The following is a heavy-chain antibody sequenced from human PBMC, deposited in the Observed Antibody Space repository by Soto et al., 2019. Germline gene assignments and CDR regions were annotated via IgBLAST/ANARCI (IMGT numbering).Heavy chain of an antibody. CDR3: XXETYYYGTGSYGF. D-gene: IGHD3-10*01. J-gene: IGHJ4*02. CDR1: GFTFSSYS. Sequence: EVQLVESGGGLVQPGGSLRLSCAASGFTFSSYSMNWVRQAPGKGLEWVSYISSSSSTIYYADSVKGRFTISRDNXXXXXXXXXXXXXXXXXXXXXXXXETYYYGTGSYGFWGQGTLVTVSS. CDR2: ISSSSSTI. V-gene: IGHV3-48*01.